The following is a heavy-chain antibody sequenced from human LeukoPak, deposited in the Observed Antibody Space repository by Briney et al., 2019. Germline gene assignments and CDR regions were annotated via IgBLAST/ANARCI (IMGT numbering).Heavy chain of an antibody. Sequence: SQTLSLTCTVSGGSISSGDYYWSWIRQPPGKGLEWIGYIYYSGSTYYNPSLKSRVTISVDTSKNQFSLKLSSVTAADTAVYYCARDFSPTRYSSGWPFDYWGQGTLVTVSS. J-gene: IGHJ4*02. CDR1: GGSISSGDYY. CDR3: ARDFSPTRYSSGWPFDY. V-gene: IGHV4-30-4*01. D-gene: IGHD6-19*01. CDR2: IYYSGST.